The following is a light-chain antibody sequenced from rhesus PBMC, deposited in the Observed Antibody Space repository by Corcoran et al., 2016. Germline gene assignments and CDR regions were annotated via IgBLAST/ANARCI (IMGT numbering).Light chain of an antibody. J-gene: IGKJ2*01. CDR3: LQDYTTPYS. V-gene: IGKV1-94*01. Sequence: DIQMTQSPSSLSASVGDRVTVTCRASRGINRELSWYQQKPGKVPTLLSYGTSSLQTGVSYRFSGSGSGTDYTLTISSLQPEDVATYYCLQDYTTPYSFGQGTKVEIK. CDR2: GTS. CDR1: RGINRE.